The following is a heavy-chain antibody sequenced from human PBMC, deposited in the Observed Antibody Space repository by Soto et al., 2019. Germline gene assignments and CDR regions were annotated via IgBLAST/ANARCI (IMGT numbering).Heavy chain of an antibody. D-gene: IGHD2-15*01. V-gene: IGHV1-69*13. Sequence: SVKVSCKASGGTFSSYAISWVRQAPGQGLEWMGGIIPIFGTANYAQKFQGRVTITADESTSTAYMELSSLRSEDTAVYYCARDPLGLGSYTWFDPWGQGTLVTVSS. CDR1: GGTFSSYA. CDR2: IIPIFGTA. J-gene: IGHJ5*02. CDR3: ARDPLGLGSYTWFDP.